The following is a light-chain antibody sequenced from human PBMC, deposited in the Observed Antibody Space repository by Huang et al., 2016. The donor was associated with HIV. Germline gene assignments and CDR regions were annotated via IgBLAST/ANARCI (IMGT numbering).Light chain of an antibody. CDR3: QQYNNWPPWT. CDR2: GAS. V-gene: IGKV3-15*01. J-gene: IGKJ1*01. CDR1: QSVSSN. Sequence: EIVMTQSPATLSVSPGESATLSCRASQSVSSNLAWYQQKPGQAPRLLIYGASTRATGFPARFSGSGSGTEFTRTISSLQSEDFAVYYCQQYNNWPPWTFGQGTKVEIK.